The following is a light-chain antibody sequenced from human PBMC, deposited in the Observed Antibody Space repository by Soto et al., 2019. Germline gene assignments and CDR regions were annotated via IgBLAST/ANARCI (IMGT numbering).Light chain of an antibody. Sequence: QPALTQPASVSGSPGQSITISCTGTSSTVGGFNVVSWYQQHPGNAPKVIIYEGIKRPSGVSNRFSGSNSGSTASLTISGLQAEDEADCYCCSYVCATTYVLGTGTKVTVL. CDR2: EGI. V-gene: IGLV2-23*01. CDR1: SSTVGGFNV. J-gene: IGLJ1*01. CDR3: CSYVCATTYV.